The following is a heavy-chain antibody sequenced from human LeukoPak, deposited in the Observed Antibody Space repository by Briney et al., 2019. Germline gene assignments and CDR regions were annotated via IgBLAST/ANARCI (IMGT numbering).Heavy chain of an antibody. J-gene: IGHJ4*02. CDR1: GGSISSYY. V-gene: IGHV4-59*01. CDR2: IYYSGST. CDR3: ARVRATVTTYYFDY. Sequence: PSETLSLTCTVSGGSISSYYWSWIRQPPGKGLEWIGYIYYSGSTNYNPSLKSRVTISVDTSKNQFSLKLSSVTAADTAVYYCARVRATVTTYYFDYWGQGTLVTVSS. D-gene: IGHD4-17*01.